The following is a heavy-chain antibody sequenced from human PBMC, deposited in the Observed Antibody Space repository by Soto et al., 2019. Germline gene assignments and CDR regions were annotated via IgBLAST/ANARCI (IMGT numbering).Heavy chain of an antibody. Sequence: QIALQESGPTVVKPTQTLTLTCTFSGFSLTTTGVGVGWIRHAPGKALEWLAMVYWNDERRYSPSLKSRLTITQDTSTIQVVLTMTYMDPVDTATYFCAHYDSSGYFSHFDSWGQGTLVTVSS. CDR2: VYWNDER. CDR3: AHYDSSGYFSHFDS. D-gene: IGHD3-22*01. CDR1: GFSLTTTGVG. J-gene: IGHJ4*02. V-gene: IGHV2-5*01.